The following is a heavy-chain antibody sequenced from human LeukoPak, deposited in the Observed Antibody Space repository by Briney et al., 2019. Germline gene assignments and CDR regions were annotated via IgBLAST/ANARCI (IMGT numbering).Heavy chain of an antibody. J-gene: IGHJ4*02. V-gene: IGHV4-34*01. D-gene: IGHD3-10*01. CDR2: INHSGST. CDR1: GGSLSGYY. CDR3: ARQISRSGRFNYYFDY. Sequence: PSETLSLTCAVYGGSLSGYYWSWIRQPPGKGLEWIGEINHSGSTNYNPSLKSRVTISVDTSKNQFSLNLSPVTAADTAVYYCARQISRSGRFNYYFDYWGQGTLVTVSS.